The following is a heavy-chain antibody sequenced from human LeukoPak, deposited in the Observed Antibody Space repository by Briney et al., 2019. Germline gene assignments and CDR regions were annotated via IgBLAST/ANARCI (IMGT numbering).Heavy chain of an antibody. J-gene: IGHJ4*02. CDR1: GYSISSGYY. CDR2: VYHSGST. Sequence: SETLSLTCTVSGYSISSGYYWGWIRQPPGKGLEWIGSVYHSGSTYYNPSLKSRLTISVDTSKNQFSLKLSSMTAADTAVYYRARGISTTGTDYWGQGTLVTVSS. D-gene: IGHD1-1*01. CDR3: ARGISTTGTDY. V-gene: IGHV4-38-2*02.